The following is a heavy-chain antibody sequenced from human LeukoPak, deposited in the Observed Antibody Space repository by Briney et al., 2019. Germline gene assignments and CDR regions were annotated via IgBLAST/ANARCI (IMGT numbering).Heavy chain of an antibody. V-gene: IGHV3-30*03. CDR2: ISYDGSNK. CDR1: GFTFSSYG. D-gene: IGHD1-26*01. CDR3: ARESGGGSYSGFDY. J-gene: IGHJ4*02. Sequence: PGGSLRLSCAASGFTFSSYGMHWVRQAPGKGLEWVAVISYDGSNKYYADSVKGRFTISRDNSKNTLYLQMNSLRAEDTAVYYCARESGGGSYSGFDYWGQGTLVTVSS.